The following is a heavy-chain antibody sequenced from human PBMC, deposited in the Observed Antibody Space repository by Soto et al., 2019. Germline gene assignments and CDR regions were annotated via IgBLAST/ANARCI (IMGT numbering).Heavy chain of an antibody. CDR1: GFTFSSYG. V-gene: IGHV3-33*01. J-gene: IGHJ4*02. D-gene: IGHD6-13*01. CDR2: IWYDGSNK. Sequence: QVQLVESGGGVVQPGRSLRLSCAASGFTFSSYGMHWVRQAPGKGLEWVAVIWYDGSNKYYADSVKGRFTISRDNSKNTPYLQMNSLRAEDTAVYYCASGGSSSWYRKAAEYWGQGTLVTVSS. CDR3: ASGGSSSWYRKAAEY.